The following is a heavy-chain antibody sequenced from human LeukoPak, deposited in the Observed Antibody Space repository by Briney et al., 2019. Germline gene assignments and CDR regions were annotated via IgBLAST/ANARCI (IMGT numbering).Heavy chain of an antibody. V-gene: IGHV3-15*01. J-gene: IGHJ3*02. D-gene: IGHD4-17*01. CDR2: IKSKTDGGTT. CDR3: TTEEDYGDLPSFDI. Sequence: GGSLRLSCAASGFTFSNAWMSWVRQAPGKGLEWVGRIKSKTDGGTTDYAAPVKGRFTISRDDSKNTLYLQMNSLKTEDTAVYYCTTEEDYGDLPSFDIWGQGTMVTVSS. CDR1: GFTFSNAW.